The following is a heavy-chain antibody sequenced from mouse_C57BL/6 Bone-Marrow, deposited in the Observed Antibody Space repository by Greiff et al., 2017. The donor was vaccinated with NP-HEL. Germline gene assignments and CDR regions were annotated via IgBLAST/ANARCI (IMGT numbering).Heavy chain of an antibody. J-gene: IGHJ4*01. CDR1: GYTFTSYS. Sequence: QVQLQQPGAELVMPGASVKLSCKASGYTFTSYSMHWVKQRPGQGLEWIGEIDPSDSYTNYNQKFKGKSTLTVDNSSSTAYMQLSSLTSEDSAVYYCARSLLRGGAMDYWGQGTSVTVSS. D-gene: IGHD1-1*01. CDR2: IDPSDSYT. CDR3: ARSLLRGGAMDY. V-gene: IGHV1-69*01.